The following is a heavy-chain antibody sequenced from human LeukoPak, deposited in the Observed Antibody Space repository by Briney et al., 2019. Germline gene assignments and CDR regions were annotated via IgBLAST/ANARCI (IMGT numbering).Heavy chain of an antibody. D-gene: IGHD6-13*01. CDR1: GGSISSYY. CDR2: IYYSGST. V-gene: IGHV4-59*08. J-gene: IGHJ4*02. CDR3: ACWAFRGVNFDY. Sequence: SETLSLTCTVSGGSISSYYWSWIRQPPGKGLEWIGYIYYSGSTNYNPSLKSRVTISVDTSKNQFSLKLSSVTAADTAVYYCACWAFRGVNFDYWGQGTLVTVSS.